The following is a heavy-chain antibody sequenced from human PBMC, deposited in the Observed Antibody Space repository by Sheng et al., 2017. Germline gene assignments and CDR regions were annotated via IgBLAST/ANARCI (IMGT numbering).Heavy chain of an antibody. Sequence: QVTLKESGPVLVKPTETLTLTCTVSGFSLSNARMGVSWIRQPPGKALEWLAHIFSNDEKSYSTSLKSRLTISKDTSKSQVVLTMTNMDPVDTATYYCARGYCSGGSCFWRALRYYFDYWGQGTLVTVSS. CDR3: ARGYCSGGSCFWRALRYYFDY. CDR1: GFSLSNARMG. J-gene: IGHJ4*02. CDR2: IFSNDEK. D-gene: IGHD2-15*01. V-gene: IGHV2-26*01.